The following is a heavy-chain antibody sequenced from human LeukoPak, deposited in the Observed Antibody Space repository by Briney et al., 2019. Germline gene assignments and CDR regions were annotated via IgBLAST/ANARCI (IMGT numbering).Heavy chain of an antibody. J-gene: IGHJ6*02. D-gene: IGHD3-10*01. Sequence: GGSLRLSCAASGFTFSSYAMSWVRQAPGKGLEWVSAISGSGGSTYYADSVKGRFTISRDNSKNTLYLQMNSLRAEDTAVYYCAKGEEGGSGSYSEYYYYYGMDVWGQGTTVTVSS. V-gene: IGHV3-23*01. CDR3: AKGEEGGSGSYSEYYYYYGMDV. CDR1: GFTFSSYA. CDR2: ISGSGGST.